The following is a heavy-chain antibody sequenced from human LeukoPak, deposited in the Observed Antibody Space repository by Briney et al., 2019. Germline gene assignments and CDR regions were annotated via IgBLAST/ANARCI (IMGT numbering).Heavy chain of an antibody. Sequence: ASVKVSCKASGYTFTSYGISWVRQAPGQGLEWMGWINPNSGGTNYAQKFQGRVTMTRDTSISTAYMELSRLRSDDTAVYYCATIFFSSGSFDYWGQGTLVTVSS. CDR1: GYTFTSYG. V-gene: IGHV1-2*02. CDR2: INPNSGGT. J-gene: IGHJ4*02. CDR3: ATIFFSSGSFDY. D-gene: IGHD6-19*01.